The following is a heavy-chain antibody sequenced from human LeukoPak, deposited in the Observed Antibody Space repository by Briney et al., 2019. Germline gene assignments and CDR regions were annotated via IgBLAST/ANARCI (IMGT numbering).Heavy chain of an antibody. J-gene: IGHJ4*02. D-gene: IGHD5-18*01. CDR2: IYPGDSDT. V-gene: IGHV5-51*01. Sequence: GESLKISCKGSGYSFTSYWIGWVRQMPGKGLEWMGIIYPGDSDTRFSPSFQGQVTISADKSISTAYLQWSSLKASDTAMYYCARLTPIQLWVFDCWGQGTLVTVSS. CDR1: GYSFTSYW. CDR3: ARLTPIQLWVFDC.